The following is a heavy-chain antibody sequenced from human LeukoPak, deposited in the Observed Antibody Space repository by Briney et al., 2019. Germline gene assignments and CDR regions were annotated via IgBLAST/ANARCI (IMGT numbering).Heavy chain of an antibody. CDR1: GGSISSSSYY. V-gene: IGHV4-39*01. J-gene: IGHJ5*02. CDR3: VRHERQYYDFWSGYNRNWFDP. D-gene: IGHD3-3*01. CDR2: MYYSGST. Sequence: SETLSLTCTVSGGSISSSSYYWGWIRQPPGKGLEWIGSMYYSGSTYYNPSLKSRVTISVDTSKNQFSLKLSSVTAADTAVYYCVRHERQYYDFWSGYNRNWFDPWGQGTLVTVSS.